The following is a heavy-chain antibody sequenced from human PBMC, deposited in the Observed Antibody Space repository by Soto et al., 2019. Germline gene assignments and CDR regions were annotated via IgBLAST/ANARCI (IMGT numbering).Heavy chain of an antibody. J-gene: IGHJ5*02. CDR3: ARELVGYCSGGSCPNWFDP. Sequence: TSETLSLTCTVSGGSISSGGYYWSWIRQHPGKGLEWIGYIYYSGSTYYNPSLKSRVTISVDTSKNQFSLKLSSVTAADTAVYYCARELVGYCSGGSCPNWFDPWGQGTLVTV. CDR2: IYYSGST. D-gene: IGHD2-15*01. V-gene: IGHV4-31*03. CDR1: GGSISSGGYY.